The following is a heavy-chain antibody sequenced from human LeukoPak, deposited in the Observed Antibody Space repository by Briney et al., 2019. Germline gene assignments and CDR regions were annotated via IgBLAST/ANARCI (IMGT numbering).Heavy chain of an antibody. CDR3: ASGAYCGGDCYSGAFDI. Sequence: GESLKISCKGFGYSFTSYWVGWVRQMPGKGLEWMGIIYPGDSDTRYSPSFQGQVTISADKSISTAYLQWRSLKASDTAMYYCASGAYCGGDCYSGAFDIWGQGTMVTVSS. J-gene: IGHJ3*02. D-gene: IGHD2-21*02. V-gene: IGHV5-51*01. CDR1: GYSFTSYW. CDR2: IYPGDSDT.